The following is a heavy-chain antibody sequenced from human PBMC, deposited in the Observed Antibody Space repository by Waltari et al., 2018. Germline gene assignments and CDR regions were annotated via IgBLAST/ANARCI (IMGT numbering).Heavy chain of an antibody. Sequence: EVQLVESGGGLVQPGGSLRLSCSVSGFTFSHYWMNWVRQAPGKGLEWGAQITTDGSSKNYAESVTGRFTISRDNTKDTLYLEMNSLTAEDTAVYYCTRDAVGHMDVWGKGTTVTVS. J-gene: IGHJ6*03. V-gene: IGHV3-74*01. CDR3: TRDAVGHMDV. D-gene: IGHD2-15*01. CDR2: ITTDGSSK. CDR1: GFTFSHYW.